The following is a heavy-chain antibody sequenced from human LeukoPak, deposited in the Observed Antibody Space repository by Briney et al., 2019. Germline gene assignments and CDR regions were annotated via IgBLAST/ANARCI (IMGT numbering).Heavy chain of an antibody. Sequence: PGGSLRLSCAGSGFTFSSYGMHWVRQAPGKGLEWVAVISYDGSNKYYADSVKGRFTISRDNSKNTLYLQMNSLRAEDTAVYYCAKDLSPLGYCSGGSCYSGMDVWGQGTTVTVSS. CDR2: ISYDGSNK. D-gene: IGHD2-15*01. J-gene: IGHJ6*02. CDR3: AKDLSPLGYCSGGSCYSGMDV. CDR1: GFTFSSYG. V-gene: IGHV3-30*18.